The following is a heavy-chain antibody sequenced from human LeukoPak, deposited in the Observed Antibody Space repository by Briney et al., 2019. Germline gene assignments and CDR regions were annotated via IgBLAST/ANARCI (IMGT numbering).Heavy chain of an antibody. Sequence: PGGSLRLSCAASGFTVSSNYMSWVRQAPGKGLEWVSVIYSGGSTYYADSVKGRFTISRDNSKNTLYLQMNSLRAEDTAVYYCARDLRSDFWSGYYYYMDVWGKGTTVTVSS. V-gene: IGHV3-66*01. CDR1: GFTVSSNY. CDR3: ARDLRSDFWSGYYYYMDV. J-gene: IGHJ6*03. CDR2: IYSGGST. D-gene: IGHD3-3*01.